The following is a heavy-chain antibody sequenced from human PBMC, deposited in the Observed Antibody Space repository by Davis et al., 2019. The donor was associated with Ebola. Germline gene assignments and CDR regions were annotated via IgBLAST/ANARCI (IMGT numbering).Heavy chain of an antibody. Sequence: GESLKISCAASGFTFSSYGMHWVRQAPGKGLEWVAVIWYDGSNKYYADSVKGRFTISRDNSKNTLYLQMNSLRAEDTAVYYCARDYSAMVPDAFDIWGQGTMVTVSS. D-gene: IGHD5-18*01. J-gene: IGHJ3*02. CDR1: GFTFSSYG. CDR2: IWYDGSNK. CDR3: ARDYSAMVPDAFDI. V-gene: IGHV3-33*01.